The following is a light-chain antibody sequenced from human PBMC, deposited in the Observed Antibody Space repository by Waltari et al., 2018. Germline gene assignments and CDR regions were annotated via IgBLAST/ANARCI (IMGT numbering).Light chain of an antibody. CDR3: AAWDDSLNGPHVV. CDR1: SSNIGSNT. Sequence: QSVLTQPPSASGTPGQRVTISCSGSSSNIGSNTVNWYQQLPGTAPKLPIYSNNKRPSGVPDRFSGSTSGTSASLAISGLQSEDEADYYCAAWDDSLNGPHVVFGGGTKLTVL. CDR2: SNN. J-gene: IGLJ2*01. V-gene: IGLV1-44*01.